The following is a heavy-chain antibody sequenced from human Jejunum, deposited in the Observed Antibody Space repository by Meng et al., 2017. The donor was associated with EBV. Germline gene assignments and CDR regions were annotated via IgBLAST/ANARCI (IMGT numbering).Heavy chain of an antibody. D-gene: IGHD4-23*01. CDR3: AKSLFGGNTV. V-gene: IGHV3-23*04. CDR1: GFSFSIYG. CDR2: ISGNIVTT. Sequence: EGQLVESGGVLVQPGGSLRLSCAASGFSFSIYGMSWVRQAPGKGLECVSGISGNIVTTSYADSVKGRFTISRDNSKNTVFLQMNSLRAEDTAIYYCAKSLFGGNTVWGQGTLVTVSS. J-gene: IGHJ4*02.